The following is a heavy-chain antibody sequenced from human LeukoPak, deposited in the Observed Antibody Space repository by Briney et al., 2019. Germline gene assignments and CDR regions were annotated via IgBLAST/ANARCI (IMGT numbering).Heavy chain of an antibody. CDR1: GGSFSGYY. D-gene: IGHD1-26*01. CDR2: INHSGST. J-gene: IGHJ4*02. CDR3: AAGTWSFDY. V-gene: IGHV4-34*01. Sequence: SETLSLTCAVYGGSFSGYYWSWIRQPPGKGLEWIGEINHSGSTNYNPSLKSRVTISVDTSKKQFSLRLSSVTAADTAMYYCAAGTWSFDYWGQGTLVTVSS.